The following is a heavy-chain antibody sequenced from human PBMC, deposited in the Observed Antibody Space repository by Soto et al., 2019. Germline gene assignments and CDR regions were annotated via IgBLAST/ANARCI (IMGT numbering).Heavy chain of an antibody. CDR2: ISAFNGNT. CDR1: GYTFTSYG. J-gene: IGHJ4*02. Sequence: AAVKVSCKASGYTFTSYGISWVRQAPGQGLEYVGWISAFNGNTNYAQKLQGRVTMTTDTSTSTAYMELTHLRSDDTAVYYCTRAHGDSAGIDYWGQGTLVTLSS. V-gene: IGHV1-18*01. D-gene: IGHD2-15*01. CDR3: TRAHGDSAGIDY.